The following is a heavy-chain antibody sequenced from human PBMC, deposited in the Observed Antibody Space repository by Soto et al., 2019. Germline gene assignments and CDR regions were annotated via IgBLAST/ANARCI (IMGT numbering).Heavy chain of an antibody. CDR1: GFTFSSYA. Sequence: QVQLVESGGGVVQPGRSLRLSCAASGFTFSSYAMHWVRQAPGKGLEWVAVISYDGSNKYYADSVKGRFTISRDNSKNTLYLQMNSLRAEDTAVYYCARELEPYGVYYGMDVWGQGTTVTVSS. CDR2: ISYDGSNK. CDR3: ARELEPYGVYYGMDV. D-gene: IGHD1-1*01. V-gene: IGHV3-30-3*01. J-gene: IGHJ6*02.